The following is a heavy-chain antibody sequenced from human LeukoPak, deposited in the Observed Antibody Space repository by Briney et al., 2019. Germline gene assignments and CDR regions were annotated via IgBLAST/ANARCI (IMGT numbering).Heavy chain of an antibody. V-gene: IGHV3-23*01. Sequence: GGSLRLSCAASGFTFTRYAMSWVRQAPGKGLEWISAVSAGGYDAYYADSVKGRFTVSRDNSKNTLYLQMDSLRAEDTALYYCAKMVRQQLGPNYGMDVWGQGTTVTISS. J-gene: IGHJ6*02. CDR1: GFTFTRYA. CDR3: AKMVRQQLGPNYGMDV. CDR2: VSAGGYDA. D-gene: IGHD3-10*01.